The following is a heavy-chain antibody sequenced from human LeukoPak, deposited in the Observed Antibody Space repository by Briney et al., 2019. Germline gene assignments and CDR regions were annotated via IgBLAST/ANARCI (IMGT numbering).Heavy chain of an antibody. D-gene: IGHD2-2*01. CDR3: ARRVGDNCSSTSCYEDY. CDR1: GGSFSGYY. J-gene: IGHJ4*02. CDR2: INHSGST. Sequence: SETLSLTCAVYGGSFSGYYWSWIRQPPGKGLEWIGEINHSGSTNYNPSLKSRVTISVDTSKTQFSLKLSSVTAADTAVYYCARRVGDNCSSTSCYEDYWGQGTLVTVSS. V-gene: IGHV4-34*01.